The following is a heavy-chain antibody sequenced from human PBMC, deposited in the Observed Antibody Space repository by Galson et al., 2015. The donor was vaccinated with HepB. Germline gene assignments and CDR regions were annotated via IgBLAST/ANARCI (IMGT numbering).Heavy chain of an antibody. CDR2: INSDGSST. CDR1: GFTFSSYW. J-gene: IGHJ4*02. V-gene: IGHV3-74*01. CDR3: AREAYFGIAVAGMGY. Sequence: SLRLSCAASGFTFSSYWMHWVRQAPGKGLVWVSRINSDGSSTSYADSVKGRFTISRDNAKNTLYLQMNSLRAEDTAVYYCAREAYFGIAVAGMGYWGQGTLVTVSS. D-gene: IGHD6-19*01.